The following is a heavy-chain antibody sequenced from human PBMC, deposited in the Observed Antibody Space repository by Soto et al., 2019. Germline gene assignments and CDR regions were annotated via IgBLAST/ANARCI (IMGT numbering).Heavy chain of an antibody. CDR1: GFAFSRHG. Sequence: PGGSLRLSCAASGFAFSRHGLHWVRQAPGKGLEYVSAISGDAFSTYYANSVKGRSTISRDNSKNTLYLQMGSLGTEDTAVYYCAREKAAFDAFEIWGQGTMVTVSS. V-gene: IGHV3-64*01. D-gene: IGHD2-15*01. J-gene: IGHJ3*02. CDR2: ISGDAFST. CDR3: AREKAAFDAFEI.